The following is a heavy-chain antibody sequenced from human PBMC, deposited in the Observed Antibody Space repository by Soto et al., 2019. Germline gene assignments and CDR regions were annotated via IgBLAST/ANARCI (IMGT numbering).Heavy chain of an antibody. Sequence: GGSLRLSCAASGFTFSLYSMIWVRQAPGKGLEWVASITSSSSYIYYEDSLKGRFTISRDNAKNSLYLQMNSLRAGDTAVYYCARALPTGSQRHLYYYYGMDVWGQGTTVTVSS. CDR3: ARALPTGSQRHLYYYYGMDV. CDR1: GFTFSLYS. V-gene: IGHV3-21*01. J-gene: IGHJ6*02. CDR2: ITSSSSYI. D-gene: IGHD1-26*01.